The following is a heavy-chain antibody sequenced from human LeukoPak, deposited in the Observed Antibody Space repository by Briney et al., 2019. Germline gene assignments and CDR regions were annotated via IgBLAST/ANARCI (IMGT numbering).Heavy chain of an antibody. D-gene: IGHD2-2*01. CDR1: GGTFSSYA. CDR3: ATKRGYCSSTSCYGDYYYYGMDV. J-gene: IGHJ6*04. CDR2: IIPIFGTA. Sequence: SVKVSCKASGGTFSSYAISWVRQAPGQGLEWMGGIIPIFGTANYAQKSQGRVTITADKSTSTAYMELSSLRSEDTAVYYCATKRGYCSSTSCYGDYYYYGMDVWGKGTTVTVSS. V-gene: IGHV1-69*06.